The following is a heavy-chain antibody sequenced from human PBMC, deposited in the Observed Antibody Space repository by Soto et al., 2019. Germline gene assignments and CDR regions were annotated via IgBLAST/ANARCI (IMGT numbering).Heavy chain of an antibody. J-gene: IGHJ4*02. V-gene: IGHV4-31*03. D-gene: IGHD3-16*02. Sequence: QVQLQESGPGLVKPSQTLSLTCTVSGGSISSGGYYWNWIRQHPGKGLEWIGNIDYTGGTNFNPSLKSRPTMSVDTSKNQFSLTLNSVTAADTAVYYCARLRLGELSFLYWGQGTLVTVSS. CDR3: ARLRLGELSFLY. CDR2: IDYTGGT. CDR1: GGSISSGGYY.